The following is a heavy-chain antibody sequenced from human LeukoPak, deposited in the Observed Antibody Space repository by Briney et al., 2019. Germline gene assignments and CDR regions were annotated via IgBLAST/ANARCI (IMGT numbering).Heavy chain of an antibody. D-gene: IGHD6-13*01. V-gene: IGHV1-2*02. Sequence: ASVKVSCKASGYTFTGYYIHWVRQAPGQGLEWMGWINPHSGGTNYAQKFQGRVTMTRDTSISTAYMELSRLRSDDTAVYYCARGSSSAPGDYWGQGTLVTVSS. J-gene: IGHJ4*02. CDR1: GYTFTGYY. CDR2: INPHSGGT. CDR3: ARGSSSAPGDY.